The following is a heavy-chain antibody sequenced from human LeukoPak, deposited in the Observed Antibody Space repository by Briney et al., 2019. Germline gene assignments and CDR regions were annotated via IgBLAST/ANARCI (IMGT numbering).Heavy chain of an antibody. CDR1: GFAFSTFW. Sequence: GGSLRLSCAASGFAFSTFWMTWVRQAPGKGLEWVANIKQDGSEKYYVDSVKGRFTISRGNAMSSLYLQMNSLRAEDTAVYYCARGGSNFDYWGQGTLVTVSS. CDR2: IKQDGSEK. V-gene: IGHV3-7*01. J-gene: IGHJ4*02. CDR3: ARGGSNFDY.